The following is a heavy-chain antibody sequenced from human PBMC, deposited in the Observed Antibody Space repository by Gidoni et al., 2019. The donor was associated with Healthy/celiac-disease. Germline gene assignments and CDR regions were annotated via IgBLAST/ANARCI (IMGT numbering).Heavy chain of an antibody. Sequence: QLQLQESGPGLAKPSETLSITCPASGGSTSSYSWSWIRQPPGKGLEWIGYIYYSGSTNYNPSLKSRVTISVDTSKNQFSLKLSSVTAADTAVYYCARDGGDSSGWYELDYWGQGTLVTVSS. CDR2: IYYSGST. D-gene: IGHD6-19*01. CDR3: ARDGGDSSGWYELDY. J-gene: IGHJ4*02. V-gene: IGHV4-59*01. CDR1: GGSTSSYS.